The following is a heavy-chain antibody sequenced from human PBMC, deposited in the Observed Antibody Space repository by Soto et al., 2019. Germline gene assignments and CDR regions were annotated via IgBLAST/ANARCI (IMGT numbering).Heavy chain of an antibody. CDR2: INPILSMS. V-gene: IGHV1-69*02. CDR3: ASSYGSGYRAFDY. Sequence: QVQLVQSGAEVKKPGSSVRVSCKASGDTFTFYSINWVRQAPGLGLEWMGRINPILSMSNYAQRFQGRVTXTXDXXTSTAYMGLRSLRSEDTAMYYCASSYGSGYRAFDYWGQGALVTVSS. J-gene: IGHJ4*02. D-gene: IGHD3-10*01. CDR1: GDTFTFYS.